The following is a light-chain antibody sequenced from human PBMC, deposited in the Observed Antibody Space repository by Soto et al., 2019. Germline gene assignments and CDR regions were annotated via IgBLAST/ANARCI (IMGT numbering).Light chain of an antibody. V-gene: IGLV1-40*01. CDR2: GNS. CDR1: SANIGAGFD. J-gene: IGLJ1*01. CDR3: QSYDSSLTGSKV. Sequence: QSVLSPAPSVSGAPGQRVTISRTGSSANIGAGFDVHWYQQLPGTAPNLLIYGNSNRPSGVTDRVSGSRSGTSASLASTGLQAEDEADYYCQSYDSSLTGSKVFGSGTKVTDL.